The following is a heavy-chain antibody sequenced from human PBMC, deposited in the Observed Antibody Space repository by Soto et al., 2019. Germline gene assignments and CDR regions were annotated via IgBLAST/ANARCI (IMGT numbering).Heavy chain of an antibody. CDR1: GGSFRGYY. Sequence: QVQLQQWGAGPLRPLETLSLTCGVSGGSFRGYYWAWIRQSPGKGLEWIGEINDRGSINYNPSLKSRVSISVDTSKNQYSLNLRSVTAADTAVYYCARESHDILTGPPWVWYFDLWGRGTLVTVSS. CDR3: ARESHDILTGPPWVWYFDL. D-gene: IGHD3-9*01. J-gene: IGHJ2*01. V-gene: IGHV4-34*01. CDR2: INDRGSI.